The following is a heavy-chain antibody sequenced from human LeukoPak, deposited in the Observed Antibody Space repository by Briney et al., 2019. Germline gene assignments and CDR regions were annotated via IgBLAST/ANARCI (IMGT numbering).Heavy chain of an antibody. CDR2: INSDGSST. V-gene: IGHV3-74*01. CDR1: GFTFSSYW. CDR3: ATSRTFDY. Sequence: GGSLRLSCAASGFTFSSYWMHWVRQAPGKGLVWVSHINSDGSSTNYADSVKGRFTISRDNAKNTVYLQMNGLRAEDTAVYYCATSRTFDYWGQGTLVTVSS. J-gene: IGHJ4*02. D-gene: IGHD2-8*01.